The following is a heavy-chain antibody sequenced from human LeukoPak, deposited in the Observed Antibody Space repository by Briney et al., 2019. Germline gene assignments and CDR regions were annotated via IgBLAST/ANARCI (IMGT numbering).Heavy chain of an antibody. Sequence: PGGSLRLSCAASGFTFSDYNMRWIRQAPGKGLEWVSSISRSGSTKYYADSVKGRFTISRDNAKNTLYLQMNSLRAEDTAVYYCTRALDTYYYGSGTDWGQGTLVTVSS. CDR3: TRALDTYYYGSGTD. CDR2: ISRSGSTK. V-gene: IGHV3-11*04. D-gene: IGHD3-10*01. J-gene: IGHJ4*02. CDR1: GFTFSDYN.